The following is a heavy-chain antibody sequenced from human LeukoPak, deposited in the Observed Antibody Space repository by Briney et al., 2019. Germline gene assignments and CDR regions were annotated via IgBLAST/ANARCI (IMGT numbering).Heavy chain of an antibody. J-gene: IGHJ4*02. CDR3: ARDSPLGYCTNGVCYSLDY. D-gene: IGHD2-8*01. Sequence: GGSLRLSCAASGFTFSSYAMHWVRQAPGKGLEWVAVISYDGSNKYYADSVKGRFTISRDNSKNTLYLQMNSLRAEDTAVYYCARDSPLGYCTNGVCYSLDYWGQGTLVTVSS. CDR2: ISYDGSNK. V-gene: IGHV3-30*01. CDR1: GFTFSSYA.